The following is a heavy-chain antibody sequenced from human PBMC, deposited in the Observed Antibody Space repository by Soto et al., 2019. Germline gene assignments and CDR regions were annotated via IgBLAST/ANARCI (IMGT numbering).Heavy chain of an antibody. CDR1: GYTFTGYY. D-gene: IGHD5-12*01. V-gene: IGHV1-46*01. CDR2: INPSDGGT. Sequence: ASVKVSCKASGYTFTGYYMHWVRQAPGQGLEWLGIINPSDGGTGYAQKFQGRVTMTRDTSTSTVYMDMSSLRSEDTAVYYCARVAHQSLDYWGLGTLVTVSS. J-gene: IGHJ4*02. CDR3: ARVAHQSLDY.